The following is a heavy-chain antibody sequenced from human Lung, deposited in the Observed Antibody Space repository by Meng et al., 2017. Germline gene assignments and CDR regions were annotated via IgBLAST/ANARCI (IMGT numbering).Heavy chain of an antibody. D-gene: IGHD2-15*01. CDR2: ISNTGKYI. Sequence: EVQLVESGGGLVKPGGSLSFSCAASEFTFSDYSMNWVRQAPGKGLEWVSFISNTGKYIYYADSVKGRFTISRDNAKNSLYLQINSLRAEDTAVYYCARGSYQPLLLSALDYWGQGTLVTVSS. J-gene: IGHJ4*02. CDR3: ARGSYQPLLLSALDY. CDR1: EFTFSDYS. V-gene: IGHV3-21*01.